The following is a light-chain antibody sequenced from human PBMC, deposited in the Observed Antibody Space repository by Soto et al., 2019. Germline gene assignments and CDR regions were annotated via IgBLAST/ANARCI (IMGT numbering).Light chain of an antibody. CDR2: HAS. J-gene: IGKJ1*01. V-gene: IGKV3D-15*01. Sequence: SPGERATLSCRASQSISTNLAWYQQKPGQAPRLLIYHASTRAAGIPARFSGSGSGTEFTLTISSLQSEDFAVYHCQQYNNWPPWTFGQGTKVDIK. CDR3: QQYNNWPPWT. CDR1: QSISTN.